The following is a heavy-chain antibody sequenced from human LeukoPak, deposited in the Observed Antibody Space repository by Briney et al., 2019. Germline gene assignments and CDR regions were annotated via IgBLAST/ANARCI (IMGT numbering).Heavy chain of an antibody. CDR1: GDSVSSNSAA. J-gene: IGHJ4*02. CDR2: TYCRSKCYN. Sequence: SQTLSLTCAISGDSVSSNSAAWNWIRQSPSKGLEWLGRTYCRSKCYNDYAVSVKSRIIINPDTSKNQFSLQLNSVTPEDTAVYYCARGTPQEHPSFDYWGQGTLVTVSS. V-gene: IGHV6-1*01. CDR3: ARGTPQEHPSFDY.